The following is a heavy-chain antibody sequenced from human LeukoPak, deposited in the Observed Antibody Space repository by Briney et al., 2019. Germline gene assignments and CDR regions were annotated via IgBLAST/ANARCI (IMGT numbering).Heavy chain of an antibody. J-gene: IGHJ2*01. CDR3: ATWGDGYNSDWYFDL. CDR1: GGTFSSYA. D-gene: IGHD5-24*01. Sequence: VASVKVSCKASGGTFSSYAISWVRQAPGQGLEWMGGIIPIFGTANYAQKFQGRVTMTEDTSTDTAYMELSSLRSEDTAVYYCATWGDGYNSDWYFDLWGRGTLVTVSS. V-gene: IGHV1-69*06. CDR2: IIPIFGTA.